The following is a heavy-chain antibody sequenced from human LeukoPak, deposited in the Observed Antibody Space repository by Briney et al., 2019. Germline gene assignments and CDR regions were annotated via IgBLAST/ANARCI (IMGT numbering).Heavy chain of an antibody. CDR2: IYPGDSDI. CDR3: ARSAFGWYFGL. J-gene: IGHJ2*01. Sequence: GESLKISCKDSGYNFPNYWIGWVRQMPGKGLEWMGIIYPGDSDIRYSPSFQGQVTISADKSISTAYLQWSSLKASDSAMYYCARSAFGWYFGLWGRGTLVTVSS. CDR1: GYNFPNYW. D-gene: IGHD3-16*01. V-gene: IGHV5-51*01.